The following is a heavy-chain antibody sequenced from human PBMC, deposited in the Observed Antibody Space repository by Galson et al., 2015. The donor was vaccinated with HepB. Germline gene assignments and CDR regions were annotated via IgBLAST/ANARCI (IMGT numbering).Heavy chain of an antibody. CDR1: GFTFSNFW. J-gene: IGHJ5*01. D-gene: IGHD5-12*01. CDR3: AVGYSGNPSWFDP. CDR2: IKHDGSGT. V-gene: IGHV3-7*03. Sequence: SLRLSCAASGFTFSNFWMSWVRQAPGKGLEWVANIKHDGSGTYYVDSVKGRFTISRDNAKNSLHLQMNSLRAEDTAVYYCAVGYSGNPSWFDPWGQGTLVTVSS.